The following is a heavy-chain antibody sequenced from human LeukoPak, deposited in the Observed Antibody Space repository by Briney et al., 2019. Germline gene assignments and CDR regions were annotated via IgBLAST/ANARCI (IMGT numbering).Heavy chain of an antibody. Sequence: VASVKVSCKASGYTFTGYYMHWVRQAPGQGLEWMGWINPNSGGTNHAQKFQGRVTMTRDTSISTAYMELSRLRSDDTAVYYCARRKSGYPTDYWGQGTLVTVSS. CDR3: ARRKSGYPTDY. CDR1: GYTFTGYY. CDR2: INPNSGGT. J-gene: IGHJ4*02. V-gene: IGHV1-2*02. D-gene: IGHD3-3*01.